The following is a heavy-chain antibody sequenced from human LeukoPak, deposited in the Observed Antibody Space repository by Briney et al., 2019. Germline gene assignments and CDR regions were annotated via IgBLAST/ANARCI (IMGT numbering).Heavy chain of an antibody. CDR3: ARGGDPVKYYAEYFQY. D-gene: IGHD2-21*02. V-gene: IGHV3-74*01. CDR1: GVTVSGYW. J-gene: IGHJ1*01. Sequence: PGGSLRLSCAAFGVTVSGYWMNWVRQAPGKGLVWVARINSDGSSTSHADSVKGRFTISRDNAKNTLYLQMSSLRAEDTAVYYCARGGDPVKYYAEYFQYWGQGTLVTVSS. CDR2: INSDGSST.